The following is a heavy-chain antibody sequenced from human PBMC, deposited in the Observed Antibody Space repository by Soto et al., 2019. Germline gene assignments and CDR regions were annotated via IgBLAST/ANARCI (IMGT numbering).Heavy chain of an antibody. D-gene: IGHD6-13*01. V-gene: IGHV3-53*01. CDR3: ARDRIEAAGTPRFNYYYGMDV. CDR1: GFTVSSTD. CDR2: IYGGLTT. Sequence: PGGSLRLSCAASGFTVSSTDMTWVRQAPGKGLEWVSVIYGGLTTSYADSVKGRFTISRDNSKNTVFLQMNSLRGEDTAVYYCARDRIEAAGTPRFNYYYGMDVWGQGTTVTVSS. J-gene: IGHJ6*02.